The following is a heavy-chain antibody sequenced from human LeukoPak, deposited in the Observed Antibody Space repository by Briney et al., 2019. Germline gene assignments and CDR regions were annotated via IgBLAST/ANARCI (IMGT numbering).Heavy chain of an antibody. D-gene: IGHD3-10*02. V-gene: IGHV3-23*01. CDR2: ISGSGSGT. CDR1: GFTFSSYG. CDR3: AELGIPMIGGV. J-gene: IGHJ6*04. Sequence: GGTLRLSCAASGFTFSSYGMSWVRQAPGKGLEWVSGISGSGSGTYYADSVKGRFTISRDNAKNSLYLQMNSLRAEDTAVYYCAELGIPMIGGVWGKGTTVTIPP.